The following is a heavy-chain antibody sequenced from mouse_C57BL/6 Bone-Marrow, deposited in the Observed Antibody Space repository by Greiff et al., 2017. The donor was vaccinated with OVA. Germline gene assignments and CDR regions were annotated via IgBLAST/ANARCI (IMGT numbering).Heavy chain of an antibody. CDR2: IDPSDSYT. V-gene: IGHV1-50*01. CDR3: ARRDDYDSAWFAY. D-gene: IGHD2-4*01. J-gene: IGHJ3*01. CDR1: GYTFTSYW. Sequence: QVQLQQPGAELVKPGASVKLSCKASGYTFTSYWMQWVKQRPGQGLEWIGEIDPSDSYTNYNQKFKGKATLTVDTSSSTAYMQLSSLTSEDSAVYYCARRDDYDSAWFAYWGQGTLVTVSA.